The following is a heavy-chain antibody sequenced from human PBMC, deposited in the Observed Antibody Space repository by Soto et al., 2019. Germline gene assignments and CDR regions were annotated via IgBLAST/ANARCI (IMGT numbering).Heavy chain of an antibody. J-gene: IGHJ4*02. CDR1: GYTFTNYG. D-gene: IGHD2-8*01. Sequence: QVQLVQSGPEVKKPGASVKVSCKASGYTFTNYGFNWARQAPGQGLAWMGWISAYNGHTKYSQIFQARVIMTTDTSTSTAYMELRSLTSDYTAVYYCGREGAGTNPLGYWGQGTLVTVSS. CDR3: GREGAGTNPLGY. V-gene: IGHV1-18*01. CDR2: ISAYNGHT.